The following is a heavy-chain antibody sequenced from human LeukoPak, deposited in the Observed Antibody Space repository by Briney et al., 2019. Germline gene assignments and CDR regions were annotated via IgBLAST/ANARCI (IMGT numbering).Heavy chain of an antibody. J-gene: IGHJ4*02. D-gene: IGHD4-11*01. Sequence: SETLSLTCTVSGGSISSYYWSWIRQPAGKGLEWIGEINHSGSTNYNPSLKSRVTISVDTSKNQFSLKLSSVTAADTAVYYCARLSSNYVSNFDYWGQGTLVTVSS. CDR3: ARLSSNYVSNFDY. CDR2: INHSGST. CDR1: GGSISSYY. V-gene: IGHV4-34*01.